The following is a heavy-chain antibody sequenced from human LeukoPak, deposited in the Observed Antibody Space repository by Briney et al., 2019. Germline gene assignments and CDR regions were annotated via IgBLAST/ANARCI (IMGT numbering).Heavy chain of an antibody. Sequence: ASVKVSCKASGYSITGYYMHWVRQAPGQGLEWMGWINPDSGDTKYAQKFQGRLTMTRDTSISTAYMEVSRLRFDDTAMYYCAREVGYLLGEYRLGFWGPGTLVTVSS. J-gene: IGHJ4*02. CDR1: GYSITGYY. V-gene: IGHV1-2*02. CDR3: AREVGYLLGEYRLGF. CDR2: INPDSGDT. D-gene: IGHD3-10*01.